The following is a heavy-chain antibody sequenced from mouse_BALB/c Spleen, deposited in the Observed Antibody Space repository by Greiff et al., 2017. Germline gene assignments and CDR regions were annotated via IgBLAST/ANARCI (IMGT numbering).Heavy chain of an antibody. CDR3: ARDGYYPMDY. CDR1: GFTFSSYG. V-gene: IGHV5-6-3*01. CDR2: INSNGGST. Sequence: VQLVESGGGLVQPGGSLKLSCAASGFTFSSYGMSWVRQTPDKRLELVATINSNGGSTYYPDSVKGRFTISRDNAKNTLYLQMSSLKSEDTAMYYCARDGYYPMDYWGQGTSVTVSS. J-gene: IGHJ4*01.